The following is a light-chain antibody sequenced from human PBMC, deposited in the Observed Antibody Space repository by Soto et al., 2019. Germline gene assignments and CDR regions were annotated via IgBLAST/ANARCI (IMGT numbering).Light chain of an antibody. CDR3: QSYAKRATAYV. J-gene: IGLJ1*01. V-gene: IGLV1-40*01. CDR2: GNG. Sequence: QSVLAQPPSVSGAPGQRVTVSCTGTSSNIGAGYEVHWYHQLPGTAPKLLVSGNGNRPSGVPDRLSAPKSGTSASLANTGLQAEDEGHYFCQSYAKRATAYVFGSGTKVTVL. CDR1: SSNIGAGYE.